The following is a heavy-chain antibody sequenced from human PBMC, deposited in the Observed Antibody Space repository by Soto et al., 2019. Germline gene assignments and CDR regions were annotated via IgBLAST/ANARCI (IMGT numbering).Heavy chain of an antibody. V-gene: IGHV3-33*01. Sequence: GGSLRLSCAASGFTFSSYGMHWVRQAPGKGLEWVAVIWYDGSNKYYADSVKGRFTISRDNSKNTLYLQMNSLRAEDTAVYYCASQTRGPAPGGYYYYYGMDVWGQGTTVTVSS. CDR3: ASQTRGPAPGGYYYYYGMDV. CDR2: IWYDGSNK. J-gene: IGHJ6*02. D-gene: IGHD6-13*01. CDR1: GFTFSSYG.